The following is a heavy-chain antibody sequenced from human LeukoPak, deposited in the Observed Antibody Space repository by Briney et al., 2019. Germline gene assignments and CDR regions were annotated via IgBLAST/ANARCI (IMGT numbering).Heavy chain of an antibody. Sequence: PSETLSLTCAVSGGSISSSNWWSWVRQPPGSGLEWIGEVYHSGSTNYNPSLKSRVTISIDKSKHQFSLKLTSVTAADTAAYYCARGPNTAGNYRAFDLWGQGTKVTVSS. D-gene: IGHD4-11*01. J-gene: IGHJ3*01. CDR1: GGSISSSNW. CDR2: VYHSGST. V-gene: IGHV4-4*02. CDR3: ARGPNTAGNYRAFDL.